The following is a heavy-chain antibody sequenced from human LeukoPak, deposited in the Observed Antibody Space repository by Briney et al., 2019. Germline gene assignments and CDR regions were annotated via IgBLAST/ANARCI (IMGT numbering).Heavy chain of an antibody. CDR3: ARERSYYYYYMDV. D-gene: IGHD3-10*01. J-gene: IGHJ6*03. CDR2: IYSDGTT. CDR1: GFTVFSNY. Sequence: PGGSLRLSCAASGFTVFSNYMSWVRQAPGKGLEWVSVIYSDGTTYYADSVQGRFTISRDNSKNTVYLQMKSLRAEDTADYFCARERSYYYYYMDVWGKGTTVTVSS. V-gene: IGHV3-53*01.